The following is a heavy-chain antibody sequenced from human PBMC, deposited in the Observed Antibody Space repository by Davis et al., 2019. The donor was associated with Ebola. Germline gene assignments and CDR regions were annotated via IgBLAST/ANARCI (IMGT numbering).Heavy chain of an antibody. D-gene: IGHD6-6*01. CDR3: ARGATVAALGGYWFDP. CDR1: GYTFSRND. CDR2: MNPKPGNA. Sequence: ASVKVSCKASGYTFSRNDINWVRQATGQGLEWMGWMNPKPGNAGYAQKFQGRVTFTRNTSISTAYMELSSLSPEDTAVYYCARGATVAALGGYWFDPWGQGTLVTVSS. J-gene: IGHJ5*02. V-gene: IGHV1-8*03.